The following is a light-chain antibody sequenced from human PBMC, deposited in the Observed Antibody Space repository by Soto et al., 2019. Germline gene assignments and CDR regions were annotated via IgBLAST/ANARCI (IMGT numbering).Light chain of an antibody. Sequence: EIQMTQSPSTLSGSVGDRVTITCRASQTISSWLAWYQQKPGKAPKLLIYKASTLKSGVPSRFSGSGSGTEFTLTISSLRPDDFATYYCQHYNSYSEAFGQGTKVDI. CDR2: KAS. CDR1: QTISSW. V-gene: IGKV1-5*03. J-gene: IGKJ1*01. CDR3: QHYNSYSEA.